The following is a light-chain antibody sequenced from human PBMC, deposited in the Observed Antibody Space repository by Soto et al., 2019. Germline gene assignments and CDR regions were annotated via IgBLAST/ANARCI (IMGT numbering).Light chain of an antibody. J-gene: IGKJ1*01. CDR2: GAS. Sequence: IVMTQSPATLSVSPGERATLSCRASQSVSSNLAWYQQKPGQAPRLLIYGASTRATGIPARFSGSGSGTESTLTISSLQSEEFAVHHCQHYNYCPPWTFGRGTKVEVK. V-gene: IGKV3-15*01. CDR1: QSVSSN. CDR3: QHYNYCPPWT.